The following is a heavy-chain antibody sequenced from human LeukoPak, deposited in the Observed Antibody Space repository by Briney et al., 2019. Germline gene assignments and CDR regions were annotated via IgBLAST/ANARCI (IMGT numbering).Heavy chain of an antibody. D-gene: IGHD3-22*01. CDR1: GGSISSGGYS. CDR3: ARADNYYDSSGYYSLWFDP. J-gene: IGHJ5*02. V-gene: IGHV4-30-2*01. CDR2: IYHSGST. Sequence: SETLSLTCAVSGGSISSGGYSWSWIRQPPGKGLVWIGYIYHSGSTYYNPSLKSRVTISVDRSKNQFSLKLSSVTAADTAVYYCARADNYYDSSGYYSLWFDPWGLGTLVTVSS.